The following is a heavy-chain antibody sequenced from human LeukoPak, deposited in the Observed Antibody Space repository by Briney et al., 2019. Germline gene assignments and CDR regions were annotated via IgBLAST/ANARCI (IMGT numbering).Heavy chain of an antibody. J-gene: IGHJ3*02. V-gene: IGHV1-2*02. CDR3: ARDLPLGYCSSTSCLRGAFDI. D-gene: IGHD2-2*01. Sequence: GASVKVSCKASGYTFTGYYMHWVRQAPGQGLEWMGWINPNSGGTNYAQKFQGRVTMTRDTSISTAYMELSRLRSDDTAVYYCARDLPLGYCSSTSCLRGAFDIWGQGTMVTVSS. CDR1: GYTFTGYY. CDR2: INPNSGGT.